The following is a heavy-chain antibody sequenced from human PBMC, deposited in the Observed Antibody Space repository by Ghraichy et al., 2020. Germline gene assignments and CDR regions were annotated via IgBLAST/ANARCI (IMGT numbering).Heavy chain of an antibody. CDR1: GFSFTTFC. D-gene: IGHD1-26*01. J-gene: IGHJ4*02. CDR3: AKEMGRGMLLGAIAPPHS. V-gene: IGHV3-30*02. Sequence: GSLRLSCAASGFSFTTFCMHWVRQVPGKGLEWVAFIRYDTTSKYYAESVKGRFTVSRDNSRNTLYLHMNSLRPEDTALYYCAKEMGRGMLLGAIAPPHSWGQGTLVTVSS. CDR2: IRYDTTSK.